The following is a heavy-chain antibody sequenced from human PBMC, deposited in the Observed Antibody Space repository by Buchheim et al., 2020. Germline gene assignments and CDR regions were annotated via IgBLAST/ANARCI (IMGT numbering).Heavy chain of an antibody. V-gene: IGHV3-30*18. Sequence: QGQLVESGGRVVRPGTSLRLSCAAFGFSLIDFGMHWVRQAPGKGLEWVAVVSFDGSETHYADSVKGLFTISRDNSKNMLYLEMNGLRAEDTAVYYCAKRLGRTNKDAFDMWGQGT. CDR3: AKRLGRTNKDAFDM. D-gene: IGHD1-1*01. CDR2: VSFDGSET. J-gene: IGHJ3*02. CDR1: GFSLIDFG.